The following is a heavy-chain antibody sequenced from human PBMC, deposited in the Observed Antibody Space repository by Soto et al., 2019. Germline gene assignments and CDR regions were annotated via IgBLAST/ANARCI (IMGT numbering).Heavy chain of an antibody. CDR2: IDPSDSHT. D-gene: IGHD5-12*01. CDR1: GYSFTSYW. V-gene: IGHV5-10-1*01. Sequence: PGESLKISCQGSGYSFTSYWIHWVRQMPGKGLEWMGRIDPSDSHTNYSPSFQGHVTISADKSISTAYLQWSSLKASDTAMYYCARHPPGRWLQSPGAFDIWGQGTMVTVSS. J-gene: IGHJ3*02. CDR3: ARHPPGRWLQSPGAFDI.